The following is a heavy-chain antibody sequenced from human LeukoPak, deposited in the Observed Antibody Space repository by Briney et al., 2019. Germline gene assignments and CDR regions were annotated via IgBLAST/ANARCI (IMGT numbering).Heavy chain of an antibody. CDR1: GFTFSSYV. CDR2: ITVSTSNI. D-gene: IGHD2-2*01. CDR3: ARVGNSCYYFDL. Sequence: GGSLRLSCAVSGFTFSSYVMNWVRQAPGKGLEWVSSITVSTSNINYADSVKGRFTISRDNAKDSLYLQMNSLRAEDTAVYYCARVGNSCYYFDLWGRGTLVTVSA. J-gene: IGHJ2*01. V-gene: IGHV3-21*01.